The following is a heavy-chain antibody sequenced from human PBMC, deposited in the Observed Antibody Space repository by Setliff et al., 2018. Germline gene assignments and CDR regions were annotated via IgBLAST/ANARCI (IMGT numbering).Heavy chain of an antibody. Sequence: ASVKVSCKASGYTFSGHYMHWVRQAPGQGLEWMGRINPNSGGTNYAQKFQGRVTMTSDSSISTAYMELSGLRSDDTAVYYCATNLNSGSLTPDAFDIWGQGTMVTVSS. CDR3: ATNLNSGSLTPDAFDI. J-gene: IGHJ3*02. CDR2: INPNSGGT. V-gene: IGHV1-2*06. D-gene: IGHD1-26*01. CDR1: GYTFSGHY.